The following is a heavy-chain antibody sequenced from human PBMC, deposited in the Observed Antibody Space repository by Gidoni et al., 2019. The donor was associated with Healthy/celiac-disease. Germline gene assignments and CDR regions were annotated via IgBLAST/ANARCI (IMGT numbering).Heavy chain of an antibody. Sequence: EVQLVESGGGLVTPGGSLRLSCAASGFTFSSYSMNWVRQVQGKGLEWCSSIISSSSYIYYADAVKGRFTISRDNAKNSLYLKMNSRRAEDTDVYYCARDSLGATTFYGGQGTMGTVSS. CDR3: ARDSLGATTFY. V-gene: IGHV3-21*01. CDR2: IISSSSYI. D-gene: IGHD1-26*01. J-gene: IGHJ4*02. CDR1: GFTFSSYS.